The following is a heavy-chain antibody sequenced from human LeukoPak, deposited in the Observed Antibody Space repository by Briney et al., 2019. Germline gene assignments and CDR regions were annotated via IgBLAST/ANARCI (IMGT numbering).Heavy chain of an antibody. D-gene: IGHD6-13*01. Sequence: SETLSLTCTVSGGSISSYYWSWIRQPPGKGLEWIGEINHSGSTNYNPSLKSRVTISVDTSKNQFSLKLSSVTAADTAVYYCARAKLLPIAAAGTFDYWGQGTLVTVSS. CDR2: INHSGST. CDR3: ARAKLLPIAAAGTFDY. V-gene: IGHV4-34*01. CDR1: GGSISSYY. J-gene: IGHJ4*02.